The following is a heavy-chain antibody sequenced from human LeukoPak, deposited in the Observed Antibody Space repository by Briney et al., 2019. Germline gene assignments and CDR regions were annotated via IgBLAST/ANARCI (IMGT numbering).Heavy chain of an antibody. J-gene: IGHJ5*02. Sequence: SETLSLTCTVSGGSISSSSHYGGWIRQPPGKGLEWIGTIYYSGSTYYNPSLKSRVTISVDTSKNQFSLKLSSVTAADTAVYYCARGGLQWELTFDPWGQGTLVTVSS. CDR2: IYYSGST. CDR3: ARGGLQWELTFDP. D-gene: IGHD1-26*01. CDR1: GGSISSSSHY. V-gene: IGHV4-39*07.